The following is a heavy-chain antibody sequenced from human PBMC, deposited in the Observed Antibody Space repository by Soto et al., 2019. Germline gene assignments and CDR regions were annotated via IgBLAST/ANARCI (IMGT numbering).Heavy chain of an antibody. Sequence: VSLRLSCAASGFTFSSYWMHWVRQAPGKGLVWVSRINSDGSSTSYADSVKGRFTISRDNAKNTLYLQMNSLRAEDTAVYYCARETSGQGFDAFDIWGQGTMVTVSS. D-gene: IGHD5-12*01. V-gene: IGHV3-74*01. CDR3: ARETSGQGFDAFDI. J-gene: IGHJ3*02. CDR1: GFTFSSYW. CDR2: INSDGSST.